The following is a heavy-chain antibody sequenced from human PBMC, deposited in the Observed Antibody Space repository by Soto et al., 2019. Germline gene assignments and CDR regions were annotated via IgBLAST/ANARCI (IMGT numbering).Heavy chain of an antibody. D-gene: IGHD3-22*01. CDR1: GFTFSSYG. CDR2: IWYDGSNK. CDR3: AREGYDSSGYLPGFDY. Sequence: QVQLVESGGGVVQPGRSLRLSCAASGFTFSSYGMHWVRQAPGKGLEWVAVIWYDGSNKYYADSVKGRFTISRDNSKNTLYLQRNSLRAEDTAVYYCAREGYDSSGYLPGFDYWGQGTLVTVSS. V-gene: IGHV3-33*01. J-gene: IGHJ4*02.